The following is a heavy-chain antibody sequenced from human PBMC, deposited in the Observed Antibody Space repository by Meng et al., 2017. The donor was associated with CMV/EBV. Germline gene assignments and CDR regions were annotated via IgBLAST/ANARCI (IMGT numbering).Heavy chain of an antibody. CDR2: IPYDGNNI. D-gene: IGHD2-2*01. V-gene: IGHV3-30*03. J-gene: IGHJ6*02. CDR3: ARAGDYRYCSSTSCYWANYYYGMDV. Sequence: GESLKISCVASGFTFSTFAIHWVRQAPGKGLEWVAIIPYDGNNIKYGDSVKGRFTISRDNAKNSLYLQMNSLRAEDTAVYYCARAGDYRYCSSTSCYWANYYYGMDVWGQGTTVTVSS. CDR1: GFTFSTFA.